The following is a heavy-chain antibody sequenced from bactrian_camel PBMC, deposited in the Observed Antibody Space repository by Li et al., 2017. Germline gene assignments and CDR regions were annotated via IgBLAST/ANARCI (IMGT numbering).Heavy chain of an antibody. CDR2: ITSGSGRT. V-gene: IGHV3S40*01. CDR3: AAGTKSYVGSWCGRQDHEYDY. J-gene: IGHJ4*01. D-gene: IGHD3*01. CDR1: GFTFSSYY. Sequence: DVQLVESGGGLVQPGGSLRLSCAASGFTFSSYYMSWVRQAAGKGLEWVSAITSGSGRTFYADSVKGRFTISRDNAKNTAYLQMNSLKPEDTATYFCAAGTKSYVGSWCGRQDHEYDYWGQGTQVTVS.